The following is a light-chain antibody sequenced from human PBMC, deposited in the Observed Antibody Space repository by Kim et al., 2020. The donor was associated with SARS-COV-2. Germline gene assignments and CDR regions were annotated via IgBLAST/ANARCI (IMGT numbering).Light chain of an antibody. V-gene: IGLV3-1*01. Sequence: SYVLTQPPSVSVSPGQTASITCSGDKLGDKYACWYQQKPGQSPVLVIYQDSKRPSGIPERFSGSNSGNTATLTISGTQAMDEADYYCQAWDSSRVVFGGGTKLTVL. CDR2: QDS. CDR3: QAWDSSRVV. J-gene: IGLJ2*01. CDR1: KLGDKY.